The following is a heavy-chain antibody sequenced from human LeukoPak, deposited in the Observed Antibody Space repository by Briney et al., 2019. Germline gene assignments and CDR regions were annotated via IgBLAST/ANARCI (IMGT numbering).Heavy chain of an antibody. J-gene: IGHJ4*02. CDR3: SRNSGWYRLDY. CDR1: GFTFTTYW. Sequence: GGSLRLSCTASGFTFTTYWMTWVRQSRGKGREWVANIKEDGSEKVYADSVKGRFNISRDNAKNSLYLQMNSLRVDDTAMYYCSRNSGWYRLDYWGQGTLVTVPS. D-gene: IGHD6-19*01. CDR2: IKEDGSEK. V-gene: IGHV3-7*01.